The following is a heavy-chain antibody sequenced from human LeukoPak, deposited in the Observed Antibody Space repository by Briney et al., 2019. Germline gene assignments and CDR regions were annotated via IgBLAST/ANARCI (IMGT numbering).Heavy chain of an antibody. CDR1: GYTFTSYY. Sequence: EASVKVSCKASGYTFTSYYMHWVRQAPGQGLEWMGIINPSGGSTSYAQKFQGRVTMTRDMSTSTVYMELSSLRSEDTAVYYCARGDKDSYYYGSAERQLRAFDIWSQGTMVTVSS. CDR3: ARGDKDSYYYGSAERQLRAFDI. D-gene: IGHD3-10*01. V-gene: IGHV1-46*01. CDR2: INPSGGST. J-gene: IGHJ3*02.